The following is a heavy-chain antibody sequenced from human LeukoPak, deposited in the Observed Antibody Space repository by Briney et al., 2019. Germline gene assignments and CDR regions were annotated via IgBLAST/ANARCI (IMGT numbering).Heavy chain of an antibody. CDR1: GFTFSSYG. CDR2: ISGSGGST. D-gene: IGHD4-17*01. V-gene: IGHV3-23*01. Sequence: GGSLRLSCAASGFTFSSYGMSWVRQAPGKGLEWVSAISGSGGSTYYADSVKGRFTISRDNSKNTLYLQMNSLRAEGTAVYYCATDDYGDYESAFDIWGQGTMVTVSS. J-gene: IGHJ3*02. CDR3: ATDDYGDYESAFDI.